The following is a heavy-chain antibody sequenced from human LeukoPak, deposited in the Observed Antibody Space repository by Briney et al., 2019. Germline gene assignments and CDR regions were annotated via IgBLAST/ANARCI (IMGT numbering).Heavy chain of an antibody. CDR2: INHRGST. D-gene: IGHD3-16*02. V-gene: IGHV4-34*01. CDR3: ARGRTTYDYVWGSYRPSDY. Sequence: SETLSLTCAVYGGSFSGYYWNWIRQPPGKGLEWIGEINHRGSTNYNPSLKSRVSISVDTSKNQFSLKLSSVTAADTAVYYCARGRTTYDYVWGSYRPSDYWGQGTLVTVSS. CDR1: GGSFSGYY. J-gene: IGHJ4*02.